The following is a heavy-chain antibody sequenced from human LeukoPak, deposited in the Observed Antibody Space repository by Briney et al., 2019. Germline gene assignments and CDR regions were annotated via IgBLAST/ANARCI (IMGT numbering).Heavy chain of an antibody. Sequence: GGSLRLSCAASGFTFSSHWMHWVRQAPGKGLEWVSAISGSDGGTYYADSVKGRFTISRDNSKNMLSLQMNTLRAEDTAIYYCAKGYTFGPNWFDPWGQGTLVTVSS. J-gene: IGHJ5*02. CDR2: ISGSDGGT. D-gene: IGHD5-18*01. CDR1: GFTFSSHW. V-gene: IGHV3-23*01. CDR3: AKGYTFGPNWFDP.